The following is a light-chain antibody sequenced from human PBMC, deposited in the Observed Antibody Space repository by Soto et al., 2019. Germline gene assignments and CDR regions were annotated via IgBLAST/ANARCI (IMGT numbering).Light chain of an antibody. CDR2: EVS. Sequence: QSALTQPASVSGSPGPSITISCTGTSSDVGGYNYVSWYQQHPGKAPKLMLYEVSNRPSGVSNRFSGSKSGNTASLTISGLQAEDEADYYCSSYTSGSTWVFGGGTKVTVL. CDR3: SSYTSGSTWV. J-gene: IGLJ3*02. V-gene: IGLV2-14*01. CDR1: SSDVGGYNY.